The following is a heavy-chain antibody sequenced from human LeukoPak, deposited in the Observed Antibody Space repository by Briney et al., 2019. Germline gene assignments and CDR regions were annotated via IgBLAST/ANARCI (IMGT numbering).Heavy chain of an antibody. Sequence: ASVKVSCKASGYTFTSYDINLVRQATGQGLEWMGWMNPNSGNTGYAQKFQGRVTMTRNTSISTAYMELSSLRSEDTAVYYCAYAARLRFGYYFDYWGQGTLVTVSS. CDR2: MNPNSGNT. CDR3: AYAARLRFGYYFDY. CDR1: GYTFTSYD. J-gene: IGHJ4*02. D-gene: IGHD3-16*01. V-gene: IGHV1-8*01.